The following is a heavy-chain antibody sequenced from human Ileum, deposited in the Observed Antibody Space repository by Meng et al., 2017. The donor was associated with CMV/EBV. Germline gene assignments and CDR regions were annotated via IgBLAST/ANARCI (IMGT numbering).Heavy chain of an antibody. Sequence: HLQPQESGPGLENPSETLSLTCTVSGVSSSSSLYYWGWIRQPPGKGMEWIGTISYSGTAFYNLSLKSRVAISIDTSKFQFSLKLSSVTATDTAVYYCARDSTYPSGLDYWGQGTLVTVSS. J-gene: IGHJ4*02. V-gene: IGHV4-39*07. D-gene: IGHD3-10*01. CDR3: ARDSTYPSGLDY. CDR1: GVSSSSSLYY. CDR2: ISYSGTA.